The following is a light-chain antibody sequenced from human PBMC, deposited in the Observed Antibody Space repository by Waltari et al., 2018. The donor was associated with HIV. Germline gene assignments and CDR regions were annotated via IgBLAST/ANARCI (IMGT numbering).Light chain of an antibody. CDR2: ADN. CDR3: QVWDNTVGVV. CDR1: HTGSKH. V-gene: IGLV3-9*01. J-gene: IGLJ3*02. Sequence: YELTQPFSVSVALGQTARITCGGGHTGSKHVHWYQQKPGQAPGLVIYADNYRPSRIPERFSGSVSGNTATLAVSGAQGDDEADFYCQVWDNTVGVVFGGGTNLTVL.